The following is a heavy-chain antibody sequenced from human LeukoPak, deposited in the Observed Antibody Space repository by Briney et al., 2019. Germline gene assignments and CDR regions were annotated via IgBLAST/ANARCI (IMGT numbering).Heavy chain of an antibody. CDR2: IYTSGST. CDR1: GGSISSYY. CDR3: ARVLDGSGSYYKWGAFDI. D-gene: IGHD3-10*01. Sequence: PSETLSLTCTVSGGSISSYYWSWIRQPAGKGLEWIGRIYTSGSTNYNPSLKSRVTMSVDTSKNQFSLKLSSVTAADTAVYYCARVLDGSGSYYKWGAFDIWGQGTMVTVSS. J-gene: IGHJ3*02. V-gene: IGHV4-4*07.